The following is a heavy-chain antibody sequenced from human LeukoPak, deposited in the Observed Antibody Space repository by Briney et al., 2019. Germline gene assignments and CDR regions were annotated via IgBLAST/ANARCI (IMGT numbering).Heavy chain of an antibody. CDR3: AREGYCSGGSCYSTGDYYGMDV. CDR1: GFTFSTYS. CDR2: ISSSSNYI. V-gene: IGHV3-21*01. J-gene: IGHJ6*02. D-gene: IGHD2-15*01. Sequence: PGGSLRLSCAASGFTFSTYSINWVRQAPGKGLEWVSFISSSSNYINYADSVKGRFTISRDNAKNSLYLQMNSLRAEDTAVYYCAREGYCSGGSCYSTGDYYGMDVWGQGTTVTVSS.